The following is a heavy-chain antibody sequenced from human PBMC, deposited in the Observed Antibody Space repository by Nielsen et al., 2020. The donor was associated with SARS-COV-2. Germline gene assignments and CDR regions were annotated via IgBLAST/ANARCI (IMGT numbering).Heavy chain of an antibody. Sequence: GESLKISCAASGFTFSSYAMSWVRQAPGKGLEWVSAISGSGGSTYYADSVKGRFTISRDNSKNTLYLQMNSLRAEGTAVYYCAKDGATIFGVVQTEYFDYWGQGTLVTVSS. D-gene: IGHD3-3*01. J-gene: IGHJ4*02. CDR1: GFTFSSYA. CDR3: AKDGATIFGVVQTEYFDY. V-gene: IGHV3-23*01. CDR2: ISGSGGST.